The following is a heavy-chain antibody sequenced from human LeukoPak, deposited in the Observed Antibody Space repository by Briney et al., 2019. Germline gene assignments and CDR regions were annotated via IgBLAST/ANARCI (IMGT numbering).Heavy chain of an antibody. CDR1: GGSISSYY. D-gene: IGHD2-15*01. V-gene: IGHV4-59*08. CDR3: ARQSVVVVADWYFDY. Sequence: SETLSLTCTVSGGSISSYYWSWIRQPPGRGLGWIGYIYYSGSTNYNPSLKRRVTISVDTSKNQFSLKLSSVTAADTAVYYCARQSVVVVADWYFDYWGPGTLVTVSS. J-gene: IGHJ4*02. CDR2: IYYSGST.